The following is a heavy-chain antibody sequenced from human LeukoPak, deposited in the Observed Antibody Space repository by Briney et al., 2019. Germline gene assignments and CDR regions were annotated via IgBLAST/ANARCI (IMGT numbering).Heavy chain of an antibody. CDR3: ARSGGSDYYYYGMDV. CDR2: IKQDGSEK. D-gene: IGHD1-26*01. Sequence: GGSLRLSCAASGFTFSSYWMSWVRQAPRKGLEWVANIKQDGSEKYYVDSVKGRFTISRDNAKNSLYLQMNSLRAEDTAVYYCARSGGSDYYYYGMDVWGQGTTVTVSS. J-gene: IGHJ6*02. CDR1: GFTFSSYW. V-gene: IGHV3-7*04.